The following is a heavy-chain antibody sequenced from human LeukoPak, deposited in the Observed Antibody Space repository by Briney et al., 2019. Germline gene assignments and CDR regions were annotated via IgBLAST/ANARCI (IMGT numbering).Heavy chain of an antibody. CDR2: TYYRSKWYN. CDR3: ARALGSSGYHPYYFDY. J-gene: IGHJ4*02. Sequence: SQTLSLTCAISGDSVSSNSAAWNWIRQSPSRGLEWLGRTYYRSKWYNDYAVSVKSRITINPDTSKNQFSLQLNSVTPEDTAVYYCARALGSSGYHPYYFDYWGQGTLVTVSS. V-gene: IGHV6-1*01. CDR1: GDSVSSNSAA. D-gene: IGHD3-22*01.